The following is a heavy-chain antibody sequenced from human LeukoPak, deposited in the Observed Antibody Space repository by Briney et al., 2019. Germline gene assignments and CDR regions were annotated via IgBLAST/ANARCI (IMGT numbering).Heavy chain of an antibody. J-gene: IGHJ6*03. V-gene: IGHV4-39*06. CDR2: IYYRGST. CDR1: GGSLSSYY. Sequence: PSETLSLTCTVSGGSLSSYYWGWIRQPPGKGLEWIGSIYYRGSTYYNPSLKSRGTIYVDTSKNQLLLKLSSVTTADTTVYYCARCFRGRYGDSYYLYYIDFWGKGTTVTVSS. CDR3: ARCFRGRYGDSYYLYYIDF. D-gene: IGHD4-17*01.